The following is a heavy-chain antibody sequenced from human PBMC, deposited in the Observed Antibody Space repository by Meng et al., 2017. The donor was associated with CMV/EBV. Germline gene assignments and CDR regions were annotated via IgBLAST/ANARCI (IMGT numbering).Heavy chain of an antibody. CDR1: GGTFSSYA. J-gene: IGHJ4*02. V-gene: IGHV1-69*05. Sequence: SVKVSCKASGGTFSSYAISWVRQAPGQGLEWMGGIIPIFGTANYAQKFQGRVTITTDESTSTAYMELSSLRSEDTAVYYCARAQSGFWSGYSDFDYWGQGTLVTVSS. D-gene: IGHD3-3*01. CDR2: IIPIFGTA. CDR3: ARAQSGFWSGYSDFDY.